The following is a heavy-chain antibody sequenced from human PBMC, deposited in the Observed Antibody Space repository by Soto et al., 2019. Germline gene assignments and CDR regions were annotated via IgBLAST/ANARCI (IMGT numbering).Heavy chain of an antibody. CDR2: ISYDGSNK. CDR1: GFTFSSYA. J-gene: IGHJ6*02. V-gene: IGHV3-30-3*01. Sequence: PGGSLRHSCAASGFTFSSYAMHWVRQAPGKGLEWVAVISYDGSNKYYADSVKGRFTISRDNSKNTLYLQMNSLRAEDTAVYYCARDPRRELPSPVQSYYYYGMDVWGQGTTVTVSS. CDR3: ARDPRRELPSPVQSYYYYGMDV. D-gene: IGHD1-26*01.